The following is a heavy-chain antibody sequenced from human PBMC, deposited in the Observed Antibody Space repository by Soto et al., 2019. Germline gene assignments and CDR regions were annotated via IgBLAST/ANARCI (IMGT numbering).Heavy chain of an antibody. V-gene: IGHV1-18*04. J-gene: IGHJ4*02. CDR2: IMAYNGNT. Sequence: ASVKGSCKASGYIFTSDGISCGRQQAGQGLEWVGWIMAYNGNTNYAQKLQGRVTMTINTSTSTAYMELRSLRSGDTAVDYCVKDNECYDSRLCQFDYWGQGTVVTVSS. D-gene: IGHD3-22*01. CDR1: GYIFTSDG. CDR3: VKDNECYDSRLCQFDY.